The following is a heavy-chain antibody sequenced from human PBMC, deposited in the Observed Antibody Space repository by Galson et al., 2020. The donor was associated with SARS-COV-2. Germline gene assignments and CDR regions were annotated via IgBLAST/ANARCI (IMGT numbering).Heavy chain of an antibody. V-gene: IGHV4-34*01. J-gene: IGHJ6*02. Sequence: SQASATLSLTCAVYGGSFSGYYWSWIRQPPGKGLEWIGEINHSGSTNYNPSLKSRVTISVDTSKNQFSLKLSSVTAADTAVYYCARGRTVTTFYYYYGMDVWGQGTTVTVSS. D-gene: IGHD4-17*01. CDR1: GGSFSGYY. CDR3: ARGRTVTTFYYYYGMDV. CDR2: INHSGST.